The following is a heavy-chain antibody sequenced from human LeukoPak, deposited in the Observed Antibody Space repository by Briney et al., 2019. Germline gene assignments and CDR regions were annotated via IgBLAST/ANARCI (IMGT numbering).Heavy chain of an antibody. CDR2: IIPIFGTA. Sequence: SVKVSCKASGGTFSSYAISWVRQAPGQGLEWMGRIIPIFGTANYAQKFQGRVTITTDESTSTAYMELSSLRSEDTAVYYCARGDGRKMHAFDIWGQGTMVTASS. V-gene: IGHV1-69*05. CDR3: ARGDGRKMHAFDI. J-gene: IGHJ3*02. D-gene: IGHD3-16*01. CDR1: GGTFSSYA.